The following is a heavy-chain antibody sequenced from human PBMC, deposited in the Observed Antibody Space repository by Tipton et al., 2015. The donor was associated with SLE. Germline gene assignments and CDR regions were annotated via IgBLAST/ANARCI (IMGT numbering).Heavy chain of an antibody. J-gene: IGHJ3*02. D-gene: IGHD5/OR15-5a*01. CDR3: AGVSRDAFEI. Sequence: TLSLTCTVSGGSISSGGYYWTWIRQHPGKGLEWIGYIYNSGSTYYKPSLKSRVTISADTSKNQFSLKLYSVTAADTAVYYCAGVSRDAFEIWGQGTMVTVSS. V-gene: IGHV4-31*03. CDR2: IYNSGST. CDR1: GGSISSGGYY.